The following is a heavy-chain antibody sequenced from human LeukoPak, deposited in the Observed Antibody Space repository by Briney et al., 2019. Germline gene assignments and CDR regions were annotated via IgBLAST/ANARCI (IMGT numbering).Heavy chain of an antibody. Sequence: GESLKISCKGSGYSFTTYWIGWVRQMPGKGLECMGIIYPGDSDNRYSPSFQGQVTISADKSINTAYLQWSSLKASDTAMYYCARATTMVNGFDFWGQGTLVTVSS. J-gene: IGHJ4*02. D-gene: IGHD4-23*01. CDR1: GYSFTTYW. CDR2: IYPGDSDN. CDR3: ARATTMVNGFDF. V-gene: IGHV5-51*01.